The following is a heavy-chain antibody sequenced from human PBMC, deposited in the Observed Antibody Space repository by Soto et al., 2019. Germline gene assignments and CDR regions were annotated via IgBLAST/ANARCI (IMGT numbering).Heavy chain of an antibody. D-gene: IGHD3-16*01. Sequence: GASVKVSCKASGGTFSSYAISWVRQAPGQGLEWMGGIIPIFGTANYAQKFQGRVTITADESTSTAYMELSSLRSEDTAVYYCANNPLGAPGAFDIWGQGTMVTV. CDR1: GGTFSSYA. CDR3: ANNPLGAPGAFDI. J-gene: IGHJ3*02. V-gene: IGHV1-69*13. CDR2: IIPIFGTA.